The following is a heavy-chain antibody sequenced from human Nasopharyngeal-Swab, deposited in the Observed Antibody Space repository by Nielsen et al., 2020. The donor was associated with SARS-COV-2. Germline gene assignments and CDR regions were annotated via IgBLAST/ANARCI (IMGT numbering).Heavy chain of an antibody. D-gene: IGHD3-3*01. J-gene: IGHJ4*02. Sequence: GESLKISCAASGFTFSSYSMNWVRQAPGKGLEWVSSISSSSSYIYYADSVKGRLTISRDNAKNSLYLQMNSLRAEDTAVYYCARAGPEHYDFWSGYYTVDYWGQGTLVTVSS. CDR1: GFTFSSYS. CDR2: ISSSSSYI. V-gene: IGHV3-21*01. CDR3: ARAGPEHYDFWSGYYTVDY.